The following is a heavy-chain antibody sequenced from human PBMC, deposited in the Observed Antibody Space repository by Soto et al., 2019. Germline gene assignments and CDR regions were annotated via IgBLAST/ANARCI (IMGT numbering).Heavy chain of an antibody. V-gene: IGHV5-51*01. Sequence: GEPLESPCKGSGYNFAGYWIARERQISGKGLELMGIIYPSDSDTRYRPSFQGQVTISANKSISSAYLQWSSLRASDTAMYYCARGGVSTRTFDYWGQGTPVTVSS. CDR2: IYPSDSDT. CDR1: GYNFAGYW. CDR3: ARGGVSTRTFDY. J-gene: IGHJ4*02. D-gene: IGHD3-3*01.